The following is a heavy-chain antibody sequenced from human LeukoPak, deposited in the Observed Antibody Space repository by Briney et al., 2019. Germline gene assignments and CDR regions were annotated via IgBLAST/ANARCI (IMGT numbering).Heavy chain of an antibody. CDR1: GGSISSYY. J-gene: IGHJ2*01. Sequence: SETLSLTCTVSGGSISSYYWSWIRQSPGRGLEWIGDISDSGRTSYNPSLMSRVAISVDMSKNQFSLKVNSVTAADTAVYYCARHAYSNYEHWYFDLWGRSTLVTVSS. D-gene: IGHD4-11*01. V-gene: IGHV4-59*01. CDR2: ISDSGRT. CDR3: ARHAYSNYEHWYFDL.